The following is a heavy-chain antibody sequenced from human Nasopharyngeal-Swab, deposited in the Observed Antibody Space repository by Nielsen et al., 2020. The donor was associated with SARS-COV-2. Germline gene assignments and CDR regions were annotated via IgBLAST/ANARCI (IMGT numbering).Heavy chain of an antibody. CDR2: INHSGST. Sequence: SETLSLTCAVYGGSFSGYHWSWIRQPPGKGLEWIGEINHSGSTNYNPSLKSRVTISVDTSKNQFSLKLSSVTAADTAVYYCARGEGAAAGTTLDFDYWGQGTLVTVSS. V-gene: IGHV4-34*01. D-gene: IGHD6-13*01. CDR3: ARGEGAAAGTTLDFDY. J-gene: IGHJ4*02. CDR1: GGSFSGYH.